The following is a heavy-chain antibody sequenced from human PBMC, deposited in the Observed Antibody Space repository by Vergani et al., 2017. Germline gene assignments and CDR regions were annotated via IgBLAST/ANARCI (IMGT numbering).Heavy chain of an antibody. J-gene: IGHJ4*02. V-gene: IGHV4-39*01. CDR3: ARRTTMVRGVLEIARYYFDY. CDR1: GSSMITNNYL. CDR2: IYYSGST. D-gene: IGHD3-10*01. Sequence: QLQLQESGPRLVKPSETLSLICSVSGSSMITNNYLWGWIRQSPGGDLEWIGSIYYSGSTYYNPSLKSRVTISVDTSKNQFSLKLSSVTAADTAVYYCARRTTMVRGVLEIARYYFDYWGQGTLVTVSS.